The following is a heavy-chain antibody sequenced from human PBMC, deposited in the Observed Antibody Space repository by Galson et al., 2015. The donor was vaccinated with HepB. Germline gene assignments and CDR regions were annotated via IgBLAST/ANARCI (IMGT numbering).Heavy chain of an antibody. CDR2: IKEDGSER. V-gene: IGHV3-7*03. J-gene: IGHJ4*02. CDR3: TGYRGI. CDR1: GFSFSNIW. D-gene: IGHD6-13*01. Sequence: SLRLSCAASGFSFSNIWMGWVRQAPGKGPEWVGSIKEDGSERFYLDSGRGRFTISRDNTKNSVYLQMNNSGAEDTAVYYCTGYRGIWGQGTLVTVSS.